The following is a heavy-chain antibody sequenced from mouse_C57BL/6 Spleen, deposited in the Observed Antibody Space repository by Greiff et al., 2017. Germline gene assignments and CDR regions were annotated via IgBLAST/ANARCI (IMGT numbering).Heavy chain of an antibody. CDR3: ARSHYDYGYAMDY. CDR2: INPSSGYT. V-gene: IGHV1-4*01. Sequence: VMLVESGAELARPGASVKMSCKASGYTFTSYTMHWVKQRPGQGLEWIGYINPSSGYTKYNQKFKDKATLTADKSSSTAYMQLSSLTSEDSAVYYCARSHYDYGYAMDYWGQGTSVTVSS. J-gene: IGHJ4*01. CDR1: GYTFTSYT. D-gene: IGHD2-4*01.